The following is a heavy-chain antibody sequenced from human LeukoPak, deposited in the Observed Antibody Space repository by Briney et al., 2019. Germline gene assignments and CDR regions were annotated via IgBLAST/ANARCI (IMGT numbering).Heavy chain of an antibody. J-gene: IGHJ6*03. CDR3: ARGGIAARRPTIYYYYYYMDV. CDR1: GGSISSYY. D-gene: IGHD6-6*01. CDR2: IYYSGST. V-gene: IGHV4-59*01. Sequence: SETLSLTCTVSGGSISSYYCSWIRQPPGKGLEWIGYIYYSGSTNYNPSLKSRVTISVDTSKNQFSLKLSSVTAADTAVYYCARGGIAARRPTIYYYYYYMDVWGKGTTVTVSS.